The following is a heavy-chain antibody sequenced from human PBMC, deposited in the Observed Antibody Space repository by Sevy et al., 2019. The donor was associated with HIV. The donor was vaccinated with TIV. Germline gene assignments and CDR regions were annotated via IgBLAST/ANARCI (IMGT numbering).Heavy chain of an antibody. CDR2: IRSKANSYAT. V-gene: IGHV3-73*01. D-gene: IGHD3-3*01. CDR1: GFTFSGSA. Sequence: GGSLRLSCAASGFTFSGSAMHWVRQASGKGLEWVGRIRSKANSYATSYAASVKGRFTISGDDSKKTAYLQMNSLKTGDTAVYYCTRRGYDFWSGYYDPYYYYGMDVWGQGTTVTVSS. J-gene: IGHJ6*02. CDR3: TRRGYDFWSGYYDPYYYYGMDV.